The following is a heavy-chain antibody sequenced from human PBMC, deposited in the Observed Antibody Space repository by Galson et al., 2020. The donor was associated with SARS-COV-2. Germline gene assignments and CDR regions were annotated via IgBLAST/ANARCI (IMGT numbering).Heavy chain of an antibody. D-gene: IGHD1-26*01. CDR3: ASRGRWELPADY. CDR1: GGSISSSSYY. V-gene: IGHV4-39*01. CDR2: IYYSGST. Sequence: SETLSLTCTVSGGSISSSSYYWGWIRQPPGKGLEWIGNIYYSGSTYYNPSVQSRVTIFADMSKNQISLKLSSVTAADTAVYYCASRGRWELPADYWGQGTLGTVSS. J-gene: IGHJ4*02.